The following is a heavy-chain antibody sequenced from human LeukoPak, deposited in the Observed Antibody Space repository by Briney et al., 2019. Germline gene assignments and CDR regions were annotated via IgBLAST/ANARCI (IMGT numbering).Heavy chain of an antibody. CDR3: ARYCGGGGCCDS. Sequence: GGSLRPSCGASGLTFSTYGMNWVRQAPGKGLEWVSYISPSSDTIYYTDSVKGRFTISRDNARNSLYLQMNSLRAEDTAMFYCARYCGGGGCCDSWGQGTLVTVSS. CDR1: GLTFSTYG. D-gene: IGHD2-15*01. CDR2: ISPSSDTI. J-gene: IGHJ5*01. V-gene: IGHV3-48*01.